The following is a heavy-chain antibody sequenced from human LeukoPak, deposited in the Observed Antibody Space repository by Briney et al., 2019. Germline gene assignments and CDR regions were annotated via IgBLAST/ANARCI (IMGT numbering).Heavy chain of an antibody. D-gene: IGHD2/OR15-2a*01. CDR2: ISSSGSSI. V-gene: IGHV3-48*03. Sequence: GGSLRLSCAASGFTFSTFGMNWVRQAPGKGLEWVSYISSSGSSIYYADSVKGRFTISRDNAKNSLFLQMDSLRAEDTAVYYCARDVLQRHWGQGTLVTVSS. CDR3: ARDVLQRH. CDR1: GFTFSTFG. J-gene: IGHJ4*02.